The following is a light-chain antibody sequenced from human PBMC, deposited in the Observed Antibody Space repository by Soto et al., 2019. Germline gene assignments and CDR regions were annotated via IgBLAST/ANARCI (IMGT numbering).Light chain of an antibody. CDR3: QSYDSSLSGYV. CDR2: GDI. CDR1: SSNIGAGYD. J-gene: IGLJ3*02. Sequence: QSVLTQPPSVSGAPGQRVTISCTGSSSNIGAGYDVHWYQQLPGTAPKLLIYGDINRPSGVPDRFSGSKSGSSASLAITGLQAEDEADYYSQSYDSSLSGYVFGGGTKLTVL. V-gene: IGLV1-40*01.